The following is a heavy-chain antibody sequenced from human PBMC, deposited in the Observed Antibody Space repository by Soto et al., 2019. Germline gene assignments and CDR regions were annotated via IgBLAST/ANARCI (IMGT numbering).Heavy chain of an antibody. CDR3: AKDRGRTWYEDY. CDR2: ISGSGNTS. V-gene: IGHV3-23*01. Sequence: EVQLLESGGGLVQPGGSLRLSCAASGFTFSSYAMTCVRQAPGKGLEWVSAISGSGNTSYYADAVKGRFTISRDSSKKMLYLQMTSLSPEDTAVYYCAKDRGRTWYEDYWGQGTLVTVSS. J-gene: IGHJ4*02. D-gene: IGHD6-13*01. CDR1: GFTFSSYA.